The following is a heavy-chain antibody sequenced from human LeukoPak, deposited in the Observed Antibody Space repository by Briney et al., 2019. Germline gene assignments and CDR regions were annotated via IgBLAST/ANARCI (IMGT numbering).Heavy chain of an antibody. Sequence: PSGTLSLTCAVDGGSFSGYYWSWIRQPPGKGLEWIGEINHSGSTNYNTSLKSRVTISVDTSKNQFSLKLSSVTAAATAVYYCARARSILECLPKRAYYTDVCGKGTTVTVSS. J-gene: IGHJ6*03. V-gene: IGHV4-34*01. CDR3: ARARSILECLPKRAYYTDV. D-gene: IGHD3-3*01. CDR1: GGSFSGYY. CDR2: INHSGST.